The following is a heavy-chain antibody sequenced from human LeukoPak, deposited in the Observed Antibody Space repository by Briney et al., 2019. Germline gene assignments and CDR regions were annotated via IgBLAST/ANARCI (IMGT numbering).Heavy chain of an antibody. CDR1: GYSFTSYW. CDR3: ARNGELLPSSYGMDV. CDR2: IYPGDSDT. J-gene: IGHJ6*02. V-gene: IGHV5-51*01. Sequence: PGESLKISCKGSGYSFTSYWIGWVRQMPGKGLEWMGIIYPGDSDTRYSPSFQGQVTISADKSISTAYLQWSSLKASDTAMYYCARNGELLPSSYGMDVWGQGTTVTVSS. D-gene: IGHD3-10*01.